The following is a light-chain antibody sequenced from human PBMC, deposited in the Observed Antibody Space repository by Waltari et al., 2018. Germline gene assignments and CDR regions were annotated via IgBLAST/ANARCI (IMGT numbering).Light chain of an antibody. J-gene: IGLJ2*01. CDR1: SSDVGGYIY. V-gene: IGLV2-14*03. Sequence: QSALTQPASMSGSPGQSITIPCTGTSSDVGGYIYVSWYQQHPGEAPKLMFFEVSRRPSGVSDRFSGSKSGNTASLTISGLQAEDEADYYCGSYASGNSILFGGGTKVTVL. CDR2: EVS. CDR3: GSYASGNSIL.